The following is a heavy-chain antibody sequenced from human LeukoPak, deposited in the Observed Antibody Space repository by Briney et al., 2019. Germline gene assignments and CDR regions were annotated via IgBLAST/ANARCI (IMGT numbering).Heavy chain of an antibody. D-gene: IGHD2-15*01. J-gene: IGHJ3*01. Sequence: SQTLSLTCAISGDSVSTNSVAWNWIRQSPSNGLEWLGRTYHRSKWSNDYAVSVKSRITINPDTSKNQFSLQLNSVTPDDTALYYCARGKYSGFDLWGQGTMVTVSS. CDR1: GDSVSTNSVA. CDR2: TYHRSKWSN. V-gene: IGHV6-1*01. CDR3: ARGKYSGFDL.